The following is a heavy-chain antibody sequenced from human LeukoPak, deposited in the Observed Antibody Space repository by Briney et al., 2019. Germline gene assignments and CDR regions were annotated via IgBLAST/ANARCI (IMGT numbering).Heavy chain of an antibody. J-gene: IGHJ4*02. CDR1: GYTFSSYW. CDR3: ARDIEAAGLFFDY. D-gene: IGHD6-13*01. Sequence: GGSLRLSCAASGYTFSSYWMSWVRQAPGKGLEWVANMKYDGSEKDYVDSVNGRFTISRDNAKNSLHLQMNSLRAEGTAVYYCARDIEAAGLFFDYWGQGTLVSVSS. CDR2: MKYDGSEK. V-gene: IGHV3-7*01.